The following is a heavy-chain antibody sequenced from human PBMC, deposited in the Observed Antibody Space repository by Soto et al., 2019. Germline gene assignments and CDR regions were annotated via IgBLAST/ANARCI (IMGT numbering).Heavy chain of an antibody. Sequence: QLQLQESGPGLVKPSETLSLTCTVSGGSISSSTYYWGWIRQPPGKGLEWIGTIYYSGNTYYNPSLKSRVTISVDTSTNQFSLKLSSVTAADTAVYYCARLEGIFIMGRGVRWIRFDPWGQGTLVTASS. J-gene: IGHJ5*02. D-gene: IGHD3-10*01. CDR2: IYYSGNT. V-gene: IGHV4-39*01. CDR1: GGSISSSTYY. CDR3: ARLEGIFIMGRGVRWIRFDP.